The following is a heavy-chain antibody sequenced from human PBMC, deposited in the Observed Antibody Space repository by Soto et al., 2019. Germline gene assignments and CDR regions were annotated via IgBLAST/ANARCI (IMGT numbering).Heavy chain of an antibody. D-gene: IGHD4-17*01. V-gene: IGHV4-30-2*01. CDR1: GGSISSGGYS. Sequence: PSETLSLTCAVSGGSISSGGYSWSWIRQPPGKGLEWIGYIYHSGSTYYNPSLKSRVTISVDRSKNQFSLKLSSVTAADTAVYYCARVHGDYIDYWGQGTLVTVSS. J-gene: IGHJ4*02. CDR3: ARVHGDYIDY. CDR2: IYHSGST.